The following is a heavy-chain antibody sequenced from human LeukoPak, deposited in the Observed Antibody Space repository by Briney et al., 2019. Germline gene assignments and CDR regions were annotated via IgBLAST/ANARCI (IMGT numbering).Heavy chain of an antibody. CDR3: ARGASVNYDSSGYHPIHFDY. CDR1: GGSFSGYY. Sequence: SETLSLTCAVYGGSFSGYYWSWIRQPPGKGLEWIGEINHSGSTHYNPSLKSRVTISVDTSKNQFSLKLSSVTAADTAVYYCARGASVNYDSSGYHPIHFDYWGQGTLVTVSS. D-gene: IGHD3-22*01. V-gene: IGHV4-34*01. J-gene: IGHJ4*02. CDR2: INHSGST.